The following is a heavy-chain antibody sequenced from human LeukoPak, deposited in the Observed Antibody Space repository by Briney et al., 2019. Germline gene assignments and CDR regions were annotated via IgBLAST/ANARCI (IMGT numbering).Heavy chain of an antibody. CDR1: GFTFSTYA. V-gene: IGHV3-23*01. Sequence: GRSLRLSCAASGFTFSTYAMTWVRQAPGRGLEWVSGISASGGSTFYADSVKGRFAISRDNSTNTLYLQMNSLRAEDTAVYYCAKDITGTSYFYGLDVWGQGTTVTVSS. D-gene: IGHD1-20*01. CDR2: ISASGGST. CDR3: AKDITGTSYFYGLDV. J-gene: IGHJ6*02.